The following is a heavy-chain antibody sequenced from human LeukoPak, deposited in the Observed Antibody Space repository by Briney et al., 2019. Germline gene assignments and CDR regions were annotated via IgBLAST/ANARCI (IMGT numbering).Heavy chain of an antibody. Sequence: GRSLRLSCAASGFTFDDYAMHWVRQAPGKGLEWVSGISWNGGSIGYAGSVKGRFTISRDNAKNSLYLQMNSLRAEDTALYYCATSGYTYGLDYWGQGTLVTVSS. CDR1: GFTFDDYA. D-gene: IGHD5-18*01. CDR2: ISWNGGSI. J-gene: IGHJ4*02. V-gene: IGHV3-9*01. CDR3: ATSGYTYGLDY.